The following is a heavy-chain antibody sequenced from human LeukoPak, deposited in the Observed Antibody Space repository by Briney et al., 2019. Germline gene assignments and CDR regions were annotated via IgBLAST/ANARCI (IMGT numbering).Heavy chain of an antibody. CDR3: ARSVTENVLLRFGEFNEPYYFDY. V-gene: IGHV3-74*01. Sequence: GGSLRLSCAASGFTFSSYWMHWVRQAPGKGLVWVSRINSDGSSTSYADSVKGRFTISRDNAKNTLYLQMNSLRAEDTAVYYCARSVTENVLLRFGEFNEPYYFDYWGQGTLVTVSS. J-gene: IGHJ4*02. CDR2: INSDGSST. D-gene: IGHD3-10*01. CDR1: GFTFSSYW.